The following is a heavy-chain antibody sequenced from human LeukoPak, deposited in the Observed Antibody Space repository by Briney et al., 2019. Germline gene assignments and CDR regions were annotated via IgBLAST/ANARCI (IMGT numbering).Heavy chain of an antibody. CDR3: ARSGGWAYGDYDGFIAFDI. Sequence: ASVKVSCKASGYTFTNHGISWVRQAPGQGLEWMGWISTCKGKTNYAQKLQGRVTMTTDTSTSTAYMELRSLRSDDTAVYYCARSGGWAYGDYDGFIAFDIWGQGTMVTVSS. CDR1: GYTFTNHG. J-gene: IGHJ3*02. CDR2: ISTCKGKT. D-gene: IGHD4-17*01. V-gene: IGHV1-18*01.